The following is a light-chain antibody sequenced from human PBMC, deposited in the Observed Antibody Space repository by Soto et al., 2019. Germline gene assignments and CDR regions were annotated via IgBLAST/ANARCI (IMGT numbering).Light chain of an antibody. CDR2: GNT. CDR3: QSYDNFLRVI. V-gene: IGLV1-40*01. Sequence: QSVLTQPPSVSGAPGQNITISCTGSSSNLGTNYDVHWYQRLPETAPKLLIYGNTNRPSGVPDRFSGSKSGTPASLAITGLQAEDEADYYCQSYDNFLRVIFGGGTKLTVL. CDR1: SSNLGTNYD. J-gene: IGLJ2*01.